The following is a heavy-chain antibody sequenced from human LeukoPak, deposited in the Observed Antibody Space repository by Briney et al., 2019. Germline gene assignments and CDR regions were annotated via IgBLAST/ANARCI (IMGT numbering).Heavy chain of an antibody. J-gene: IGHJ6*02. Sequence: ASVKVSFKASGYTFTSYGISWVRQAPGQGLEWMGWISAYNGNTNYAQKLQGRVTMTTDTSTSTAYMELRSLRSDDTAVYYCARPGSGIAARPYYYYGMDVWGQGTTVTVSS. CDR1: GYTFTSYG. CDR3: ARPGSGIAARPYYYYGMDV. CDR2: ISAYNGNT. V-gene: IGHV1-18*01. D-gene: IGHD6-6*01.